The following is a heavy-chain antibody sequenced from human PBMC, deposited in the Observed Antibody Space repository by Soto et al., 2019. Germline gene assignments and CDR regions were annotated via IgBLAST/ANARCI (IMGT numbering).Heavy chain of an antibody. V-gene: IGHV3-74*01. J-gene: IGHJ6*03. CDR2: INGDGSST. CDR1: GFTVSSFW. Sequence: GGSLRLSCAASGFTVSSFWMHWVRQAPGKGLVWVSRINGDGSSTSYADSVKGRITISRDNAKNTLYLQMNSLRAEDTAVYYCARGEGYCSSSSCHVEYNYYYLDVWGKGTTVTVSS. CDR3: ARGEGYCSSSSCHVEYNYYYLDV. D-gene: IGHD2-2*01.